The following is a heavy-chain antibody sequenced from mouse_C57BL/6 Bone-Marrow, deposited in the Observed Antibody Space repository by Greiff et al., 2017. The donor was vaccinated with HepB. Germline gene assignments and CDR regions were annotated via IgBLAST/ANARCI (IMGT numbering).Heavy chain of an antibody. CDR2: IDPENGDT. CDR3: TKSSYVLWYFDV. Sequence: EVQLQQSGAELVRPGASVKLSCTASGFNIKDDYMHWVKQRPEQGLEWIGWIDPENGDTAYASKFQGKATITADTSSNTAYLQLSSLTSEDTAVYYCTKSSYVLWYFDVWGTGTTVTVSS. J-gene: IGHJ1*03. CDR1: GFNIKDDY. V-gene: IGHV14-4*01. D-gene: IGHD1-1*01.